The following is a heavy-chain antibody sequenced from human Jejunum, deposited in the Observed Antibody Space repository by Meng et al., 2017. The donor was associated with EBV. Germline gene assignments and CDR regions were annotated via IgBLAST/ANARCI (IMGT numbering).Heavy chain of an antibody. J-gene: IGHJ4*02. CDR1: GGSISSNNW. V-gene: IGHV4-4*02. Sequence: QVRADASGPGPVKPSETLSLTCAASGGSISSNNWWSWVRQPPGKGLEWIGEIYHSGIVNYNPSLKSRVTISVDKSKNQFSLRLTSVTAADTAVYYCSHYIWGSYPAGAYWGQGTLVTVSS. CDR2: IYHSGIV. CDR3: SHYIWGSYPAGAY. D-gene: IGHD3-16*02.